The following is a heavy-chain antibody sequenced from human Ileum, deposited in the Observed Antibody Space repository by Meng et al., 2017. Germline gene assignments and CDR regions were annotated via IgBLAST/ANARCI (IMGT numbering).Heavy chain of an antibody. D-gene: IGHD3-22*01. J-gene: IGHJ4*02. CDR2: INSSGGKT. V-gene: IGHV3-23*01. CDR1: VFTFSNYA. Sequence: GESLKISCVASVFTFSNYAMTWVRQAPGKGLEWVSTINSSGGKTYYADSVKGRFTISRDNSENAVFLQLNSLRADDTAVYYCAKDYMAGSHDSRDYRFDLWGQGTWVTGSS. CDR3: AKDYMAGSHDSRDYRFDL.